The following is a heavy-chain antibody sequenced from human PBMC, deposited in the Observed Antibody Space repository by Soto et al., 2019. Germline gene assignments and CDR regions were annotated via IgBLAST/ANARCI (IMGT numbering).Heavy chain of an antibody. J-gene: IGHJ6*03. CDR2: ISGSGGST. CDR3: AKVPAAIRPFYYMDV. CDR1: GFTFSSYA. V-gene: IGHV3-23*01. D-gene: IGHD2-2*01. Sequence: GXSLRLSCAASGFTFSSYAMSWVYQAPGKGLEWVSAISGSGGSTYYADSVKGRFTISRDNSKNTLYLQMNSLRAEDTAVYYCAKVPAAIRPFYYMDVWGKGTTVTVSS.